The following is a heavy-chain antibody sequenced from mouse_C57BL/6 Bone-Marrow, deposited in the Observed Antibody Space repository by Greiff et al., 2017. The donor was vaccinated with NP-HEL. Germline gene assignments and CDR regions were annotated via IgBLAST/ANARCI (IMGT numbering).Heavy chain of an antibody. CDR2: ISSGGSYT. D-gene: IGHD2-4*01. Sequence: EVMLVESGGDLVKPGGSLKLSCAASGFTFSSYGMSWVRQTPDKRLEWVATISSGGSYTYYPDSVKGRVTISRDNATNTPYLQMSSLKSEDTAMYYCASPYDYDVSWFAYWGQGTLVTVSA. J-gene: IGHJ3*01. CDR1: GFTFSSYG. V-gene: IGHV5-6*01. CDR3: ASPYDYDVSWFAY.